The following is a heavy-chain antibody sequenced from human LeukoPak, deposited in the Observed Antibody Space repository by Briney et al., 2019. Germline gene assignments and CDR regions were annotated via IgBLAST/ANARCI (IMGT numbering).Heavy chain of an antibody. CDR3: ARNNYPNGSGSYEYYYYYYMDV. Sequence: GASVKVSCKASGYTFTGYYMHWVRQAPGQGLEWMGWINPNSGGTNYAQKFQGRVTMTRDTSISTAYMELSRLRSDDTAVYYCARNNYPNGSGSYEYYYYYYMDVWGKGTTVTISS. CDR1: GYTFTGYY. CDR2: INPNSGGT. D-gene: IGHD3-10*01. J-gene: IGHJ6*03. V-gene: IGHV1-2*02.